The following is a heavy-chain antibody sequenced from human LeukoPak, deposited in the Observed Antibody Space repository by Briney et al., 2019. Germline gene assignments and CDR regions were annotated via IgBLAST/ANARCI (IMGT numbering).Heavy chain of an antibody. CDR2: ISSSSSYI. CDR1: GFTFSSYS. V-gene: IGHV3-21*01. D-gene: IGHD3-22*01. J-gene: IGHJ4*02. Sequence: GGSLRLSCAASGFTFSSYSMNWVRQAPGKGVEWVSSISSSSSYIYYADSVKGRFTISRDNAKNSLYLQMNSLRAEDTAVYYCARGVTMIGPEVWGQGTLVTVSS. CDR3: ARGVTMIGPEV.